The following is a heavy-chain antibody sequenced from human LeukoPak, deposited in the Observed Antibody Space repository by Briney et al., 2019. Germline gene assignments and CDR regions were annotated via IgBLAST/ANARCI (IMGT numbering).Heavy chain of an antibody. Sequence: SETLSLTCTVSGGSISSYYWSWLRQPAGKGLEWIGRIYNSGSTNYNPSLKSRVTMSVDTSKNQFSLKLSSVTAADTAVYYCAGFYGSGRDNWFDPWGQGTLVTVSS. J-gene: IGHJ5*02. D-gene: IGHD3-10*01. CDR2: IYNSGST. V-gene: IGHV4-4*07. CDR3: AGFYGSGRDNWFDP. CDR1: GGSISSYY.